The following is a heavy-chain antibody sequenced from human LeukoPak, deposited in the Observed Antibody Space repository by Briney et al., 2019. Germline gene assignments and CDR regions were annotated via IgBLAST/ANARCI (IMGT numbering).Heavy chain of an antibody. Sequence: GGSLRLSCAASGFTFSSYAMSWVRQAPGKGLEWVSAISGSGGSTYYADSVKGRFTISRDNSKNTLYLQMNSLRAEGTAVYYCAKDWGGIAAAGTYDYWGQGTLVTVSS. CDR3: AKDWGGIAAAGTYDY. J-gene: IGHJ4*02. D-gene: IGHD6-13*01. V-gene: IGHV3-23*01. CDR2: ISGSGGST. CDR1: GFTFSSYA.